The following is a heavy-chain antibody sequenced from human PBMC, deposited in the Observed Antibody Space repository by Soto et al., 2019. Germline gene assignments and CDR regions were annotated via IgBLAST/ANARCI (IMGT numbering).Heavy chain of an antibody. CDR3: ARGFSGSYYIVDY. Sequence: GGSLRLSCAASGFTFSSYAMHWVRQAPGKGLEWVAVISYDGSNKYYADSVKGRFTISRDNSKNTLYLQMNSLRAEDTAVYYCARGFSGSYYIVDYWGQGTLVTVSS. CDR2: ISYDGSNK. V-gene: IGHV3-30-3*01. D-gene: IGHD3-10*01. CDR1: GFTFSSYA. J-gene: IGHJ4*02.